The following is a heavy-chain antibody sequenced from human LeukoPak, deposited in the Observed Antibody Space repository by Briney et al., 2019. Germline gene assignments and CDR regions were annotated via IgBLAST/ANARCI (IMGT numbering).Heavy chain of an antibody. CDR2: IIPIFGTA. Sequence: SVKVSCKASGGTFSSYAISWVRQAPGQGLEWMGGIIPIFGTANYAQKFQGRVTITADESTSTAYMELSSLRSEDTAVYYCARRQGGYGSSTSCYLAFDIWGQGTMVTVSS. CDR1: GGTFSSYA. CDR3: ARRQGGYGSSTSCYLAFDI. V-gene: IGHV1-69*01. J-gene: IGHJ3*02. D-gene: IGHD2-2*01.